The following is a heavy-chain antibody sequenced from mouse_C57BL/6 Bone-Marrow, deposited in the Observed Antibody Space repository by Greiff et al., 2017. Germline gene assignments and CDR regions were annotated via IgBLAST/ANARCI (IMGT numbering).Heavy chain of an antibody. D-gene: IGHD2-5*01. J-gene: IGHJ2*01. CDR2: INPSSGYT. Sequence: QVHVKQSGAELARPGASVKMSCKASGYTFTSYTMHWVKQRPGQGLEWIGYINPSSGYTKYNQKFKDKATLTADKSSSTAYMQLSSLTSEDSAVYYCARLGSNYGGYYFDYWGQGTTLTVSS. V-gene: IGHV1-4*01. CDR3: ARLGSNYGGYYFDY. CDR1: GYTFTSYT.